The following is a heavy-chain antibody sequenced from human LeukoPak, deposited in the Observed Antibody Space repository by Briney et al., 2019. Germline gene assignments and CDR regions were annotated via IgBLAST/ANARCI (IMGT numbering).Heavy chain of an antibody. J-gene: IGHJ4*02. CDR2: ISGIGATT. CDR3: ANGASYCSSPSCYAAWFDY. V-gene: IGHV3-23*01. D-gene: IGHD2-2*01. Sequence: PGGFLRLSCGASAFNFSTYAMSWVRQAPGKGPEWVSSISGIGATTYYADSVKGRFTISRDNSKNTLYLLMNSLKAEDTAVYFCANGASYCSSPSCYAAWFDYWGQGTLVTVSS. CDR1: AFNFSTYA.